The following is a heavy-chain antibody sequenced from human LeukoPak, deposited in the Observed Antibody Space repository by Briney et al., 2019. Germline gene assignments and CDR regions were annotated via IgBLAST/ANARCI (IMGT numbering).Heavy chain of an antibody. CDR2: IRYDRSNK. V-gene: IGHV3-30*02. Sequence: GGSLRLSCAASGFTFSSYGMHWVRQAPGKGLEWVAFIRYDRSNKYYGDSVKGRFTISRDNSKNTLYLQMNSLRAEDTAVYYCAKDRISGYDSGWWAEQDNWGQGTLVTVSS. J-gene: IGHJ4*02. D-gene: IGHD6-19*01. CDR3: AKDRISGYDSGWWAEQDN. CDR1: GFTFSSYG.